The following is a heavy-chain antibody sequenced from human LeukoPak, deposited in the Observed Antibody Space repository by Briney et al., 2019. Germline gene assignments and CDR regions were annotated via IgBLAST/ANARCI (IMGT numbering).Heavy chain of an antibody. CDR1: GFTVSSNY. CDR2: IYSGGST. D-gene: IGHD2-2*01. J-gene: IGHJ6*03. CDR3: ARGYCSSTSCHYYYYYMDV. V-gene: IGHV3-53*01. Sequence: GGSLRLSCAASGFTVSSNYMSWVRQAPGKGLEWVSVIYSGGSTYYADSVKGRFTISRDNSKNTLYLQMNSLRAEDTAVYYCARGYCSSTSCHYYYYYMDVWGKGTTVTVSS.